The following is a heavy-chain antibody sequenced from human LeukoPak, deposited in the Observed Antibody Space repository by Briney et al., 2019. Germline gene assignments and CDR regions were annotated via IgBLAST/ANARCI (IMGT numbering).Heavy chain of an antibody. J-gene: IGHJ4*02. D-gene: IGHD6-6*01. CDR2: TRNKANSYTT. V-gene: IGHV3-72*01. CDR1: GFIFSDHY. CDR3: ARYRAARRTGYFDY. Sequence: GGSLRLSCAASGFIFSDHYMDWVRQAPGKGLEWIGRTRNKANSYTTEYATSVKGRFTISRDASRNSLYLQMNSLRAEDTAVYYCARYRAARRTGYFDYWGQGTLVTVSS.